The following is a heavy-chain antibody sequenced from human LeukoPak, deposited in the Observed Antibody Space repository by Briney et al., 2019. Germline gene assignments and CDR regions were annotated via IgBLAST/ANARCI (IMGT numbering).Heavy chain of an antibody. J-gene: IGHJ4*02. CDR2: IYYSGGT. D-gene: IGHD5-24*01. Sequence: SETLSLTCTVSGGSISSYYWSWIRQPPGKGLEWIGYIYYSGGTNYNPSLKSRVTISVDTSKNQFSLKLSSVTAADTAVYYCATVNRRDGYNSHFDYWGQGTLVTVSS. CDR3: ATVNRRDGYNSHFDY. CDR1: GGSISSYY. V-gene: IGHV4-59*08.